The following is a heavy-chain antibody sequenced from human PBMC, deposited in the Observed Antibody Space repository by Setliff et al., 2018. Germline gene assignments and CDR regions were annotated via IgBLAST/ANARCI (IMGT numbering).Heavy chain of an antibody. Sequence: SETLSLTCAVYGDSFSGYFWTWIRQPAGKGLEWIGHIQTSGTTNYNPSLKSRVTISVDTSKNQFSLKLSAVTAADTAVYFCAREDGPNYYYYYMDIWGKGTTVTVSS. CDR2: IQTSGTT. V-gene: IGHV4-4*07. CDR1: GDSFSGYF. J-gene: IGHJ6*03. D-gene: IGHD2-8*01. CDR3: AREDGPNYYYYYMDI.